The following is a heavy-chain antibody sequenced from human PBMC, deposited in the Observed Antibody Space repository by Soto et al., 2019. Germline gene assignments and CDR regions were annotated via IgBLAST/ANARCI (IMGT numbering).Heavy chain of an antibody. Sequence: QVQLQESGPELVKPSGTLSLTCGVSSGSISSTHWWSWVRQPPGKGLEWIGEIYHSGSTNYNPSLKSRVTISVDKSNNHFSLKLSSVTAADTAVYYCARVSVNLWFGELSQKYFDYWGQGTLVTVSS. J-gene: IGHJ4*02. CDR2: IYHSGST. V-gene: IGHV4-4*02. D-gene: IGHD3-10*01. CDR1: SGSISSTHW. CDR3: ARVSVNLWFGELSQKYFDY.